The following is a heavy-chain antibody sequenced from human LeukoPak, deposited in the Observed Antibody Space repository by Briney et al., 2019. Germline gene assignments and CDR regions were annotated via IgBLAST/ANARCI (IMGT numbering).Heavy chain of an antibody. CDR1: GGSISSGSYY. CDR3: ARGSTAKVLYYFDY. D-gene: IGHD5-18*01. V-gene: IGHV4-61*02. J-gene: IGHJ4*02. CDR2: IYTSGST. Sequence: SETLSLTCTVSGGSISSGSYYWSWIRQPAGKGLEWIGRIYTSGSTNYNPSLKSRVTISLDTSKNQFSLKLSSVTAADPAVYYCARGSTAKVLYYFDYWGQGTLVTVSS.